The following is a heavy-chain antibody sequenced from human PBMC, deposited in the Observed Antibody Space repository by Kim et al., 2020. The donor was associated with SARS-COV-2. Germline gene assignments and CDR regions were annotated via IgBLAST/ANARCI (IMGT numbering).Heavy chain of an antibody. V-gene: IGHV4-39*01. CDR2: T. J-gene: IGHJ4*02. D-gene: IGHD5-12*01. CDR3: ARSRDGYTYDY. Sequence: TYYNPSLKSRITISLDTSNNQCSLKLSSVTAADTALYYCARSRDGYTYDYWGQGTLVTVSS.